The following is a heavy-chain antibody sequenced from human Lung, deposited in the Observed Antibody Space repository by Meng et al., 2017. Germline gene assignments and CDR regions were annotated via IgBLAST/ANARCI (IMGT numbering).Heavy chain of an antibody. D-gene: IGHD4-11*01. CDR3: ARGPTTMAHDFDY. CDR2: INHSGST. J-gene: IGHJ4*02. CDR1: GGSFSDYY. V-gene: IGHV4-34*01. Sequence: VQLQPGGAGLLKPSETLSLTCVVSGGSFSDYYCSWIRQPPGKGLEWIGEINHSGSTNYNPSLESRATISVDTSQNNLSLKLSSVTAADSAVYYCARGPTTMAHDFDYWGQGTLVTVSS.